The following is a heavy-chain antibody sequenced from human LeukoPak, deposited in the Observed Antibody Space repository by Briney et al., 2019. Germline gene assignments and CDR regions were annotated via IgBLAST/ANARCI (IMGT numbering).Heavy chain of an antibody. Sequence: GESLKISCAASGFTFSSYSMNWVRQAPGKGLEWVSYISSSSSTIYYADSVKGRFTISRDNAKNSLYLQMNSLRAEDTAVYYCARDYGDYSSLYFDYWGQGTLVTVSS. CDR2: ISSSSSTI. J-gene: IGHJ4*02. CDR3: ARDYGDYSSLYFDY. V-gene: IGHV3-48*01. D-gene: IGHD4-17*01. CDR1: GFTFSSYS.